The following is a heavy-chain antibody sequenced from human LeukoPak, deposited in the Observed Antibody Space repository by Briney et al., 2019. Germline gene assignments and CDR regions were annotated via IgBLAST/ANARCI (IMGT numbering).Heavy chain of an antibody. CDR1: GYTFTGYY. Sequence: ASVKVSCKASGYTFTGYYMHWVRQAPGQGLEWMGWINPNSGGTNYAQKFQGRVTMTRDTSISTAYMELSRLRSDDTAVYYCAREVIAAAGTNDYWGQGTLVTVSS. CDR2: INPNSGGT. J-gene: IGHJ4*02. V-gene: IGHV1-2*02. CDR3: AREVIAAAGTNDY. D-gene: IGHD6-13*01.